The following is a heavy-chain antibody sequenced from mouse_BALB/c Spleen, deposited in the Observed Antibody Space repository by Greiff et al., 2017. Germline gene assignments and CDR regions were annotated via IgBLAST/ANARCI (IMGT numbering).Heavy chain of an antibody. J-gene: IGHJ2*01. D-gene: IGHD4-1*01. Sequence: VQLQQSGAELAKPGASVKMSCKASGYTFTSYWMHWVKQRPGQGLEWIGYINPSSGYTEYNQKFKDKTTLTADKSSSTAYMQLSSLTSEDSAVYYCARNHWGFDYWGQGTTLTVSS. V-gene: IGHV1-4*02. CDR1: GYTFTSYW. CDR2: INPSSGYT. CDR3: ARNHWGFDY.